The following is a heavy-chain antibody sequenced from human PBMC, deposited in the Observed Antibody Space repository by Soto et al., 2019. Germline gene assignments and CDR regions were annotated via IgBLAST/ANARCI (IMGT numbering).Heavy chain of an antibody. CDR3: ARPRSYGDYGY. V-gene: IGHV3-23*01. J-gene: IGHJ4*02. CDR2: ISGSGGST. CDR1: GFTFSSYA. D-gene: IGHD4-17*01. Sequence: EVQLLESGGGLVQPGGSLRLSGAASGFTFSSYAMSWVRQAPGKGLEWVSAISGSGGSTYYADSVKGRFTISRDNSKNTLYLQMNSLRAEDTAVYYCARPRSYGDYGYWGQGTLVTVSS.